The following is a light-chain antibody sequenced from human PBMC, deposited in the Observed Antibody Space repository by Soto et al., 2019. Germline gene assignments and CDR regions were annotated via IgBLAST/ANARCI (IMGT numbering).Light chain of an antibody. V-gene: IGLV3-21*01. CDR2: YDR. CDR1: NIGSKS. CDR3: QVAEV. J-gene: IGLJ2*01. Sequence: SYELTQPPSESVAPGKTATISCGGDNIGSKSVHWYQQKSGQAPVLVIYYDRDRPSGIPERFSGSNSGKTATLTIRRVEAGDEADYYCQVAEVFGGGTKLTVL.